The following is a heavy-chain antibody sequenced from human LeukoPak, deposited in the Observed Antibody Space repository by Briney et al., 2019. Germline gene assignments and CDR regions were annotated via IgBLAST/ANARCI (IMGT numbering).Heavy chain of an antibody. V-gene: IGHV4-39*01. D-gene: IGHD6-6*01. J-gene: IGHJ5*02. CDR1: GGSISSSTYY. CDR3: ARHPSLVPNWFDP. Sequence: PSETLSLTCTVSGGSISSSTYYWGWIRQPPGKGLEWIGSMYYSGSTYYNPSLKSRVTISVDTSKNQFSLKLSSVTAADTAVYYCARHPSLVPNWFDPWGQGTLVTVSS. CDR2: MYYSGST.